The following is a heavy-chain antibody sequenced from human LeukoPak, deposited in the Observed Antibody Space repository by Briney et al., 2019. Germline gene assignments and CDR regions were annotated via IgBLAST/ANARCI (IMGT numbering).Heavy chain of an antibody. CDR3: AKDPHDYGDYGGYFQH. Sequence: GGSLRLSCAASGFTFSSYAMHWVRQAPGKGLEWVAVISYDGSNKYYADSVKGRFTISRDNSKNTLYLQMNSLRAEDAAVYYCAKDPHDYGDYGGYFQHWGQGTLVTVSS. V-gene: IGHV3-30-3*01. D-gene: IGHD4-17*01. J-gene: IGHJ1*01. CDR2: ISYDGSNK. CDR1: GFTFSSYA.